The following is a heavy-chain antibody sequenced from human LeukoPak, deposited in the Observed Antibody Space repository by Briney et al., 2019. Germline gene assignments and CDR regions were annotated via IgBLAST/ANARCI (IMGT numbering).Heavy chain of an antibody. J-gene: IGHJ4*02. CDR3: ASGDCNNGECYTAGGYDY. CDR2: ISAYNGNT. D-gene: IGHD2-8*01. Sequence: ASVKVSCKASGYTFSMHGISWVRQAPGQGLEWMGWISAYNGNTNYAQKLQGRVTMTTDTSTSTAYMELSSLRSDDTAVYYCASGDCNNGECYTAGGYDYWGQGTMVTVSS. V-gene: IGHV1-18*01. CDR1: GYTFSMHG.